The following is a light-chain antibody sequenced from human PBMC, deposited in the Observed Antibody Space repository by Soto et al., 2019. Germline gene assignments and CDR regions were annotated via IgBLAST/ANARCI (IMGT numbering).Light chain of an antibody. CDR2: GVS. Sequence: QLVLTQPRSVSESPGQSVTISCTGTSSDVGGYDYLSWYQQHPGKAPKLLIYGVSERPSGVPDRFSGSKSGSTASLTISGLQAEDEADYYCCSYSDTYTYVFGTGTKLTVL. CDR1: SSDVGGYDY. J-gene: IGLJ1*01. V-gene: IGLV2-11*01. CDR3: CSYSDTYTYV.